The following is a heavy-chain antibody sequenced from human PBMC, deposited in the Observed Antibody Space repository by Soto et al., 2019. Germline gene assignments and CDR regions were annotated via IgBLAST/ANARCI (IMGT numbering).Heavy chain of an antibody. Sequence: PSETLSLTCTVSGGSISSSSYYWGWIRQPPGKGLEWIGSIYYSGSTYYNPSLKSRVTISVDTSKNQFSLKLSSVTAADTAVYYCARHTPVLRYFDWTHAEYFQHWGQGTLVTVSS. D-gene: IGHD3-9*01. CDR2: IYYSGST. J-gene: IGHJ1*01. CDR1: GGSISSSSYY. V-gene: IGHV4-39*01. CDR3: ARHTPVLRYFDWTHAEYFQH.